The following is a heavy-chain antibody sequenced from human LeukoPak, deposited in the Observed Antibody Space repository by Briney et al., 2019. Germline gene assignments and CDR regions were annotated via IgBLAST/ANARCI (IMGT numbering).Heavy chain of an antibody. J-gene: IGHJ4*02. CDR3: ARSAGHFDY. CDR2: TYYRSKWHN. Sequence: SQTLSLTCAISGDSLSSNSAAWNWIRQSPSRGLEWLGRTYYRSKWHNDYTLSVRSRITINPDTSKNQFSLQLNSVTPEDMAVYYCARSAGHFDYWGQGTLVTVPS. CDR1: GDSLSSNSAA. V-gene: IGHV6-1*01.